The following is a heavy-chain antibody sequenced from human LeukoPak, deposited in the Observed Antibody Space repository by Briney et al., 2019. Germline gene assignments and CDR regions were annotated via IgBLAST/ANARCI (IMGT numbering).Heavy chain of an antibody. V-gene: IGHV3-21*01. Sequence: PGGSLRLSCAASGFTFSSYSMNWVRQAPGKGLEWVSSISSSSSYIYYADSVKGRFTISRDNAKNSLYLQMNSLRAEDTAVYYCVRRKQVDWYVDYWGQGTLVTVSS. CDR1: GFTFSSYS. CDR3: VRRKQVDWYVDY. J-gene: IGHJ4*02. D-gene: IGHD3-9*01. CDR2: ISSSSSYI.